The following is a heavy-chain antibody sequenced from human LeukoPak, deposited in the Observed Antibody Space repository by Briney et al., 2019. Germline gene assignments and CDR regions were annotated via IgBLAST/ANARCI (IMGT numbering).Heavy chain of an antibody. CDR2: MYNRGST. V-gene: IGHV4-59*01. Sequence: SETLSLTCTVSGDSISNYYRSWLRQSPGKELEWIGYMYNRGSTIYNPSLESRVTISTDTSKNQFSLRLTSVTAADTAVYYCARAEKAVTGTLDYWGQGTLITVSS. J-gene: IGHJ4*02. CDR3: ARAEKAVTGTLDY. D-gene: IGHD6-19*01. CDR1: GDSISNYY.